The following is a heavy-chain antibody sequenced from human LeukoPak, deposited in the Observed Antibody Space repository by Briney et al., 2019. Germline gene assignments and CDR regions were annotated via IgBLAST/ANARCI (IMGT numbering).Heavy chain of an antibody. CDR2: IYYSGST. CDR1: GGSISSSSYY. D-gene: IGHD6-19*01. V-gene: IGHV4-39*01. J-gene: IGHJ4*02. CDR3: ESYSSGWQDPQDY. Sequence: SETLSLTCTVSGGSISSSSYYWGWIRQPPGKGLEWIGSIYYSGSTYYNPSLKSRVTISVDTSKNQFSLKLSSVTAADTAVYYCESYSSGWQDPQDYGGQGTLVTVSS.